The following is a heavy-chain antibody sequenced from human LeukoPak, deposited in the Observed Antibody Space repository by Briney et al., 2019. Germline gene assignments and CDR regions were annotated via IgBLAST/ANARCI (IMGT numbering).Heavy chain of an antibody. Sequence: GGSLRLSCAASGFTFSSYSMNWVRQAPGKGLEWVSPISSSSSYIYYADSVKGRFTISRDNAKNSLYLQMNSLRAEDTAVYYCARDAYGIVDRNNWFDPWGQGTLVTVSS. D-gene: IGHD3-22*01. CDR1: GFTFSSYS. CDR2: ISSSSSYI. V-gene: IGHV3-21*01. J-gene: IGHJ5*02. CDR3: ARDAYGIVDRNNWFDP.